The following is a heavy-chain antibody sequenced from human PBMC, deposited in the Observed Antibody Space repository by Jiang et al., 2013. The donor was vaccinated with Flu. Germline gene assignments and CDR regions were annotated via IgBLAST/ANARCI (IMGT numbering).Heavy chain of an antibody. CDR3: AHIHFQPYYYDSSGYYDY. CDR2: IYWNDDK. V-gene: IGHV2-5*01. CDR1: GFSLSTSGVG. J-gene: IGHJ4*02. D-gene: IGHD3-22*01. Sequence: KPTQTLTLTCTFSGFSLSTSGVGVGWIRQPPGKALEWLALIYWNDDKRYSPSLKSRLTITKDTSKNQVVLTMTNMDPVDTATYYCAHIHFQPYYYDSSGYYDYWGQGTLVTVSS.